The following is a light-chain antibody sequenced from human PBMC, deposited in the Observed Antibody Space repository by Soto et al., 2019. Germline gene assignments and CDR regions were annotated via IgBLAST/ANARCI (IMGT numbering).Light chain of an antibody. CDR2: GAS. CDR1: QSVTSN. J-gene: IGKJ1*01. V-gene: IGKV3-15*01. CDR3: QQFNDWPRT. Sequence: EIVMTQSPVTLSVSPGERATLSCRASQSVTSNLAWYQQKPGQAPRLLIYGASTRATGIPARFSGSESVTEFTLTISNLQSEDFAIYYCQQFNDWPRTFGQGTKVEIK.